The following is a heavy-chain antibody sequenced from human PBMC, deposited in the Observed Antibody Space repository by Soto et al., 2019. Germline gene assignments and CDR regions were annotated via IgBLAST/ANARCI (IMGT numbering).Heavy chain of an antibody. CDR1: GFTFSNYA. J-gene: IGHJ6*03. Sequence: EVQLLESGGGLVQPGGSLRVSCEASGFTFSNYAMTWVRQAPGRGLEWVSTISDSGGSTHYADSVKGRFTISRDNSKNTLYLKMNSLRAEDTAVYYCANGWFGELTPYYYMDVWGKGTTVTVSS. D-gene: IGHD3-10*01. CDR3: ANGWFGELTPYYYMDV. V-gene: IGHV3-23*01. CDR2: ISDSGGST.